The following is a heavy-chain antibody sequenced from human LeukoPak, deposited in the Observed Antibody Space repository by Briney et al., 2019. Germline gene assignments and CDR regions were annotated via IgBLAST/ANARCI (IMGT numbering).Heavy chain of an antibody. D-gene: IGHD7-27*01. CDR1: DASITSYY. J-gene: IGHJ6*02. CDR3: ARHGAWGARYHYYGLDV. Sequence: PSGTLSLTCSVSDASITSYYWSWIRQPPGKGLEWIGYVSNTGSAKYNPSLESRVTMSQDTSKNLFSLKLKSVTASDTAVYYCARHGAWGARYHYYGLDVWGQGTTVLVSS. CDR2: VSNTGSA. V-gene: IGHV4-59*08.